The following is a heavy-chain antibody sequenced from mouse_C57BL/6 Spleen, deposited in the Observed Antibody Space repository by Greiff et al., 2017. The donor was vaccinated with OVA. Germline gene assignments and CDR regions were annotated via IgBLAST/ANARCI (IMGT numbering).Heavy chain of an antibody. J-gene: IGHJ1*03. CDR1: GYTFTSYW. D-gene: IGHD2-2*01. CDR2: IDPSDSYT. CDR3: VLWLRRNWYFDV. V-gene: IGHV1-59*01. Sequence: QVQLQQPGAELVRPGTSVKLSCKASGYTFTSYWMHWVKQRPGQGLEWIGVIDPSDSYTNYNQKFKGKATLTVDTSSSTAYMQLSSLTSEDSAVYYCVLWLRRNWYFDVWGTGTTVTVSS.